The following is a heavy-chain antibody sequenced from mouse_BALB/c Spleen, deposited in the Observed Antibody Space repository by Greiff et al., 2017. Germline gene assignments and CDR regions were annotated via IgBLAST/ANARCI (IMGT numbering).Heavy chain of an antibody. J-gene: IGHJ4*01. V-gene: IGHV1-26*01. CDR2: INPNNGGT. D-gene: IGHD1-2*01. Sequence: EVQLQQSGPELVKPGASVKMSCKASGYTFTDYYMKWVKQSPGKSLEWIGDINPNNGGTSYNQKFKGKATLTVDKSSSTAYMQLNSLTSEDSAVYYCARRRLRGYYAMDYWGQGTSVTVSS. CDR1: GYTFTDYY. CDR3: ARRRLRGYYAMDY.